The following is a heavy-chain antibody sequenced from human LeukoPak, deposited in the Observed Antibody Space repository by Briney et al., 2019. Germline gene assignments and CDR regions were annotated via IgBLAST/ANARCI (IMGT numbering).Heavy chain of an antibody. D-gene: IGHD6-19*01. CDR2: IYYSGST. CDR1: GGSISSYY. CDR3: ARFEGVAEAGIGGWYYFDY. Sequence: SETLSLTCTVSGGSISSYYWSWIRQPPGKGLEWIGYIYYSGSTNYNPSLKSRVTISVDTSKNQFSLKLSSVTAADTAVYYCARFEGVAEAGIGGWYYFDYWGQGTLVTVSS. V-gene: IGHV4-59*01. J-gene: IGHJ4*02.